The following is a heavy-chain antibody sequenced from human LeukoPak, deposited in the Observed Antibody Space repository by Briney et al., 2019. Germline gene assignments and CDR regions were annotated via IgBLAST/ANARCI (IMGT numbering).Heavy chain of an antibody. V-gene: IGHV5-51*01. CDR3: ARSVYGSGSYYYYYYGMDV. CDR1: GYSFTSYW. Sequence: GESLKISCKGSGYSFTSYWIGWVRQMPGKGLEWMGIIYPGDSDTRYSPSFQGQVTISADKSISIAYLQWSSLKASDTAMYYCARSVYGSGSYYYYYYGMDVWGQGTTVTVSS. J-gene: IGHJ6*02. CDR2: IYPGDSDT. D-gene: IGHD3-10*01.